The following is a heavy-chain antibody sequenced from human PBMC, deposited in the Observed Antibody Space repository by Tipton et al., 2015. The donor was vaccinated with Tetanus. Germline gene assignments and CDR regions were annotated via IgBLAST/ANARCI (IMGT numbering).Heavy chain of an antibody. D-gene: IGHD3-16*01. CDR2: VFHSGST. CDR1: RGPISSYY. Sequence: GLVKPSETLSLTCTVTRGPISSYYWSWIRQPPGKGLEWIGYVFHSGSTKYNPSLKSRVTISMDRSENQISLKMTSVTAADTAVYYCAGVTAQRTELCFEHWGQGTQVTVSS. V-gene: IGHV4-59*01. J-gene: IGHJ1*01. CDR3: AGVTAQRTELCFEH.